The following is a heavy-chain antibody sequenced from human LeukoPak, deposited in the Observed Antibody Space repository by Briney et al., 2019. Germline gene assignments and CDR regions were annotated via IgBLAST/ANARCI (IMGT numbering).Heavy chain of an antibody. J-gene: IGHJ4*02. CDR2: IYSTGST. CDR1: GASISSYY. V-gene: IGHV4-4*07. D-gene: IGHD2-21*02. CDR3: ARGKTYCVGDCYSR. Sequence: SETLSLTCTVSGASISSYYWIWIRQPAEKGLEWTGRIYSTGSTDYNPSLKSRVTMSVDTSKNQFSLNLTSVSAADTAIYYCARGKTYCVGDCYSRWGQGTLVTVSS.